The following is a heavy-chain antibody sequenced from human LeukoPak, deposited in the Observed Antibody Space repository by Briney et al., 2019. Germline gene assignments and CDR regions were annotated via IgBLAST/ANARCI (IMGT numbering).Heavy chain of an antibody. CDR3: ARGRKVAVAGTRFDY. D-gene: IGHD6-19*01. Sequence: SGTLSLTCAVYGGSFSGYYWSWIRQPPGKGLEWIGEINHSGSTNYNPSLKSRVTISVDTSKNQFSLKLSSVTAADTAVYYCARGRKVAVAGTRFDYWGQGTLVTVSS. J-gene: IGHJ4*02. V-gene: IGHV4-34*01. CDR1: GGSFSGYY. CDR2: INHSGST.